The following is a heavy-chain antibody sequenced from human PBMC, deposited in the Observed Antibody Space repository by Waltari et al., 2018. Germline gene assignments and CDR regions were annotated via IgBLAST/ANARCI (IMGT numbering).Heavy chain of an antibody. V-gene: IGHV4-59*01. Sequence: QVQLQESGPGLVKPSETLSLTCTVSGGSISSYYWSWIRQPPGKGLEWIGYIYYSGSTNYNPSLKIRVTISVATSKNQFSLKLSSVTAADTAVYYCARGYSSGWIGYWGQGTLVTVSS. CDR1: GGSISSYY. CDR3: ARGYSSGWIGY. J-gene: IGHJ4*02. CDR2: IYYSGST. D-gene: IGHD6-19*01.